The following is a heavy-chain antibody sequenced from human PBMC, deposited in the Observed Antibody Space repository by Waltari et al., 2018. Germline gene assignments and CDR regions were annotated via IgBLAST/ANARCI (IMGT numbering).Heavy chain of an antibody. J-gene: IGHJ1*01. CDR2: ISPYTGNT. CDR3: ARPDYYDTTTFYAH. D-gene: IGHD3-22*01. Sequence: QVSLLQSGPEMTKPGASVRVSCKASGYDFTLFGIFWVRQGPGQGLEWMGWISPYTGNTEYAQKFQDRITLTADTSTSTIFMELRSLKSDDTAVYYCARPDYYDTTTFYAHWGQGTLVTVSS. CDR1: GYDFTLFG. V-gene: IGHV1-18*01.